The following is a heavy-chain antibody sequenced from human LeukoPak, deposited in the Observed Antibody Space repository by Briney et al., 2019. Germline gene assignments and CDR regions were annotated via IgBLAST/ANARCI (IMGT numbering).Heavy chain of an antibody. CDR2: INDGGGRT. CDR3: AREGAAAQYKWFDP. CDR1: GFIFSSYA. V-gene: IGHV3-23*01. Sequence: GGSLRLSCAASGFIFSSYAMNWVRQAPGKGLEWVSAINDGGGRTYYADSVKGRFTISRDNSKNTLYLQMNSLRAEDAAVYYCAREGAAAQYKWFDPWGQGTLVTVSS. D-gene: IGHD6-13*01. J-gene: IGHJ5*02.